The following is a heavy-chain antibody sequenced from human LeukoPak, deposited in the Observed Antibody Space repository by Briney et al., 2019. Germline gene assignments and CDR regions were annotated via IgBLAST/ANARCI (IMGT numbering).Heavy chain of an antibody. Sequence: GGSLRLSCAASGFTFRSYWMHWVRQAPGKGLVWVSRINSDGSSTSYADSVKGRFTISRDNAKNTPYLQMNSLRAEDTAVYYCARERKYDSNFDYWGQGTLVTVSS. D-gene: IGHD1-1*01. CDR3: ARERKYDSNFDY. V-gene: IGHV3-74*01. CDR2: INSDGSST. J-gene: IGHJ4*02. CDR1: GFTFRSYW.